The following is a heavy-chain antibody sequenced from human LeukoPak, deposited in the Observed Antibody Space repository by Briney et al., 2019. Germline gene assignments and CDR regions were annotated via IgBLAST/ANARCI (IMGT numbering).Heavy chain of an antibody. D-gene: IGHD2-2*01. CDR1: GFTFGTYW. CDR2: VNTDGSGT. Sequence: GGSLRLSCAASGFTFGTYWMYWVRQTLGKGLVWVARVNTDGSGTTYADSVKGRFTISRDNAKNTLYLQMNSLRDEDTAVYFCARGLAVVPAGVPDYWGQGTLVTVSS. CDR3: ARGLAVVPAGVPDY. V-gene: IGHV3-74*01. J-gene: IGHJ4*02.